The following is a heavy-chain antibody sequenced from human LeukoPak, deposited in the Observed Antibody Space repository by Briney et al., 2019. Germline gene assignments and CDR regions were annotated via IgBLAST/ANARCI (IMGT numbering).Heavy chain of an antibody. V-gene: IGHV3-30*02. CDR3: ARGTRIAVAPGWFDP. CDR2: IRYDGSNK. J-gene: IGHJ5*02. CDR1: GFTFSSYG. Sequence: PGGSLRLSCAASGFTFSSYGMHWVRQAPGKGLEWVAFIRYDGSNKYYADSVKGRFTISRDSSKSTLYLQMNSLRADDTAVYYCARGTRIAVAPGWFDPWGQGTLVTVSS. D-gene: IGHD6-19*01.